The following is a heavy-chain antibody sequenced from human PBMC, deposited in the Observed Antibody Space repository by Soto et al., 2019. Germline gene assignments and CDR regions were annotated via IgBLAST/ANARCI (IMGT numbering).Heavy chain of an antibody. D-gene: IGHD5-18*01. CDR3: ATGVPLWLMVGFDY. J-gene: IGHJ4*02. CDR1: GYTFTSYD. V-gene: IGHV1-8*01. Sequence: ASVKVSCKASGYTFTSYDINWVRQATGQGLEWMGWMNPNSGNTGYAQKFQGRVTMTRNTSISTAYMELSSLRSEDTAVYYCATGVPLWLMVGFDYWGQGTLVTVSS. CDR2: MNPNSGNT.